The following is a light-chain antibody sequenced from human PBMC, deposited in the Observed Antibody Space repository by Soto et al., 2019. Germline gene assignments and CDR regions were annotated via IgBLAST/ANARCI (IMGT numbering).Light chain of an antibody. V-gene: IGLV1-44*01. CDR3: AAWDDSLNGLYV. J-gene: IGLJ1*01. CDR2: NNG. CDR1: SSNIGSNT. Sequence: QSVLTQPPSASGTPGQTVTISCSGSSSNIGSNTVNWYQQLPGTAPKLIIYNNGHRPSGVPDRFSGSRSGTSASLAISGLQSEDEADYYCAAWDDSLNGLYVFGTGTKLTVL.